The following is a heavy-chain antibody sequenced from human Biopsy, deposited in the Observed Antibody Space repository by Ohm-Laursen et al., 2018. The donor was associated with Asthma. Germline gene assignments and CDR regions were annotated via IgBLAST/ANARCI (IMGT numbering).Heavy chain of an antibody. Sequence: SLRLSCTASGFTFSTHHLNWVRQAPGKGLEWVSSITSSSSYIFYADSVKGRFTISRDNPRNSLYPQMNSLRAEDTAVYYCARDAPTGGYIDYWGLGTLVTVSS. CDR1: GFTFSTHH. CDR2: ITSSSSYI. J-gene: IGHJ4*02. D-gene: IGHD7-27*01. CDR3: ARDAPTGGYIDY. V-gene: IGHV3-21*01.